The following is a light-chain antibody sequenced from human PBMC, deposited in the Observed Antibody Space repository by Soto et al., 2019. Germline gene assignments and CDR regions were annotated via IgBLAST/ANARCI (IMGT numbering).Light chain of an antibody. Sequence: DIGLTQSPGTLSLSPGERATLSCSASQSVSSSYLAWYQQKPGQAPRLLIYGASSRATGIPDRFSGSGSGTDFTLTISRLEPEDFAVYYCQQYGSSPQTFGQGTKVDI. CDR1: QSVSSSY. V-gene: IGKV3-20*01. CDR2: GAS. CDR3: QQYGSSPQT. J-gene: IGKJ1*01.